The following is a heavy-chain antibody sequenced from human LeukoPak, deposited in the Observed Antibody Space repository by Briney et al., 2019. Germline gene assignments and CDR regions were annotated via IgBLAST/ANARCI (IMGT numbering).Heavy chain of an antibody. CDR2: ISYDGSNK. CDR1: GLTFSSYA. CDR3: ARDQYSGYIQLSGMDV. J-gene: IGHJ6*02. Sequence: PGGSLRLSCAASGLTFSSYAMHWVRQAPGKGLEWVAVISYDGSNKYYADSVKGRFTISRDNSKNTLYLQMNSLRAEDTAVYYCARDQYSGYIQLSGMDVWGQGTTVTVSS. V-gene: IGHV3-30-3*01. D-gene: IGHD5-12*01.